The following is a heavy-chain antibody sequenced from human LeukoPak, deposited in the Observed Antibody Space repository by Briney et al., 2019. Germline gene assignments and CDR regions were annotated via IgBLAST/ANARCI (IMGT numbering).Heavy chain of an antibody. CDR1: IFVFSEYY. J-gene: IGHJ4*02. V-gene: IGHV3-30*19. CDR3: ARAENGQWLVLGYYFDY. CDR2: ISYDGSNK. D-gene: IGHD6-19*01. Sequence: GGSLRLSCETSIFVFSEYYMHWVRLAPGKGLEWVAVISYDGSNKYYADSVKGRFTISRDNSKNTLYLQMNSLRAEDTAVYYCARAENGQWLVLGYYFDYWGQGTLVTVSS.